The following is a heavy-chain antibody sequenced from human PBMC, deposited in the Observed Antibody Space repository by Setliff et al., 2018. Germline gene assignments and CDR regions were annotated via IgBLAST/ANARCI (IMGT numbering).Heavy chain of an antibody. CDR1: GGSISSGGFY. J-gene: IGHJ4*02. Sequence: KPSETLSLTCSVSGGSISSGGFYRSWMRQPPGKGLEWIGHIFKSGTNFHPSFRSRVSMSVDTSKSQFSLELTSVTAADTALYYCARDHFGVAGDSWGPGTLVTVSS. CDR2: IFKSGT. D-gene: IGHD3-3*01. CDR3: ARDHFGVAGDS. V-gene: IGHV4-61*09.